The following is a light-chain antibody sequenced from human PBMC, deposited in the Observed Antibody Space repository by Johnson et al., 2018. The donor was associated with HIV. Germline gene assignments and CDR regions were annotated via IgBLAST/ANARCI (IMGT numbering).Light chain of an antibody. CDR3: ATWDSSLSAGGV. J-gene: IGLJ1*01. V-gene: IGLV1-51*01. Sequence: QSVLTQPPSVSVAPGQKVTISCSGSSSNIGNNYVSWYQHLPGTAPKLLIYDNDKRPSGIPDRFSGSKSGTSATLGITGLQTGDEADYYCATWDSSLSAGGVFGTGTKVTVL. CDR2: DND. CDR1: SSNIGNNY.